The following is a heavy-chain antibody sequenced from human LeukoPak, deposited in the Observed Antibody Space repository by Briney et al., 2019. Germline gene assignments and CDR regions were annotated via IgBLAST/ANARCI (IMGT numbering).Heavy chain of an antibody. CDR2: INHSGNT. Sequence: SETLSLTCAVYDESFTGYYWTWIRQPPGKGLEWIGEINHSGNTNYNPSLKSRVTISVDTSKNHFSLKLSSVTAADTAVYYCARAQGSRYDFWSGYFAYYFDYWGQGTLVTVSS. CDR3: ARAQGSRYDFWSGYFAYYFDY. J-gene: IGHJ4*02. V-gene: IGHV4-34*01. CDR1: DESFTGYY. D-gene: IGHD3-3*01.